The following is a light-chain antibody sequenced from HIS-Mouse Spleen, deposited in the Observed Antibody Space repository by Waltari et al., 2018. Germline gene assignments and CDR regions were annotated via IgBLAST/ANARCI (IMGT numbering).Light chain of an antibody. CDR1: QGISSY. CDR2: AAS. Sequence: DIQLTQSPSFLSASVGDRVTITCRASQGISSYLAWYQQKPGKAPKLLIYAASTLQSGVPPRFSGSGSGTEFTLTISSLQPEDFATYYCQQLNSYPQETFGGGTKVEIK. CDR3: QQLNSYPQET. J-gene: IGKJ4*01. V-gene: IGKV1-9*01.